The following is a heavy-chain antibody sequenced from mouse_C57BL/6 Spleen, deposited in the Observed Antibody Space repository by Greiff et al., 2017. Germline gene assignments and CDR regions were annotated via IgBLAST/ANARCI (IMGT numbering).Heavy chain of an antibody. V-gene: IGHV1-74*01. D-gene: IGHD1-1*01. Sequence: VQLQQPGAELVKPGASVKVSCKASGYTFTSYWMHWVKQRPGQGLEWIGRINPSDSDTNYNQKIKGKATLTVDKSSSTAYMQLSSLTSEDSAVYYCAIGGYYGTMDYWGQGTSVTVSS. J-gene: IGHJ4*01. CDR1: GYTFTSYW. CDR2: INPSDSDT. CDR3: AIGGYYGTMDY.